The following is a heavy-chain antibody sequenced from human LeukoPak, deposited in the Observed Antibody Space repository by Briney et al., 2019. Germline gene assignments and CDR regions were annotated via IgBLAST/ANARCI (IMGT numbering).Heavy chain of an antibody. CDR1: GGTFSSYA. CDR3: AREADYYDSSGLPYFDY. J-gene: IGHJ4*02. Sequence: GASVNVSCKASGGTFSSYAISWVRQAPGQGLEWMGGIIPIFGTANYAQKFQGRVTITADESTSTAYMELSSLRSEDTAVYYCAREADYYDSSGLPYFDYWGQGTLVTVSS. D-gene: IGHD3-22*01. CDR2: IIPIFGTA. V-gene: IGHV1-69*13.